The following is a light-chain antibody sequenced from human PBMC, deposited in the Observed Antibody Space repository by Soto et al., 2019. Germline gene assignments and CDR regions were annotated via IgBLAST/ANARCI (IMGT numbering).Light chain of an antibody. V-gene: IGLV2-14*01. Sequence: QSALTQPASVSGSPGQSITISCTGTSSDVGGYNYVSWYQQHAGKAPKLMIYEVSNRPSGVSNRFSGSKSDNTASLTISGLQAEDEADYYCSSYTSSSTYVFGTGTKATVL. J-gene: IGLJ1*01. CDR2: EVS. CDR3: SSYTSSSTYV. CDR1: SSDVGGYNY.